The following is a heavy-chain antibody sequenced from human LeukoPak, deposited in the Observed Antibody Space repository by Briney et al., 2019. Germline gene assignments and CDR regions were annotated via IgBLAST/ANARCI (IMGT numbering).Heavy chain of an antibody. D-gene: IGHD3-22*01. CDR1: GFTFSDYY. V-gene: IGHV3-11*01. CDR3: ARDDSSGPYYFDY. CDR2: ISSSGSTM. J-gene: IGHJ4*02. Sequence: GGSLRLSCAASGFTFSDYYMSWLRQAPGKGLEWVSYISSSGSTMYYADSVKGRFTISRDNAKNSLYLQMNSLRAEDTAVYYCARDDSSGPYYFDYWGQGTLVTVSS.